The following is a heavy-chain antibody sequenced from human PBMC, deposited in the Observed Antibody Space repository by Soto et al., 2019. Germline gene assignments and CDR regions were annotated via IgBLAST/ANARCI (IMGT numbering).Heavy chain of an antibody. Sequence: LSLNWAVSGGPIRNSNRCSWFRQPQGKGLEWIGEIYHSGSTNYNPSLKSRVTISVDKSKNQFSLKLSSVTAADTAGYYCARDPALGAAVRALAYLGKGTLDTGSS. CDR2: IYHSGST. V-gene: IGHV4-4*02. J-gene: IGHJ4*02. CDR3: ARDPALGAAVRALAY. D-gene: IGHD1-26*01. CDR1: GGPIRNSNR.